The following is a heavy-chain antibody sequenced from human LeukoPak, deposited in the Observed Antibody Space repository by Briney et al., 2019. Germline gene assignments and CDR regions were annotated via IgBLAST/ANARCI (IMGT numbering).Heavy chain of an antibody. V-gene: IGHV1-18*01. Sequence: ASVKVSFKASGYTFTSYGISWVRQAPGQGLEWMGWISAYNSNTNYAQNLQGRVTMTTDTSTSTAYMELRSLRSDDTAVYYCAREASSGIDAFDIWGQGTMVTVSS. J-gene: IGHJ3*02. CDR1: GYTFTSYG. D-gene: IGHD6-19*01. CDR2: ISAYNSNT. CDR3: AREASSGIDAFDI.